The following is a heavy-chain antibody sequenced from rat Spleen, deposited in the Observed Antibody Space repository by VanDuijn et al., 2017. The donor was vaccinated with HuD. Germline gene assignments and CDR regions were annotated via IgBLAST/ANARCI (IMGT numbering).Heavy chain of an antibody. CDR1: GFTFSHYY. CDR3: TRQGSADYFDY. Sequence: EVQLVESGGDLVQPGRSMKLSCAASGFTFSHYYMAWVRQAPTKGLEWVASISTGGGNTYYRDSVKGRFTISRDNAKRILFLQIDSLRSEDSATYYCTRQGSADYFDYWGQGVMLTVSS. V-gene: IGHV5-25*01. D-gene: IGHD3-3*01. J-gene: IGHJ2*01. CDR2: ISTGGGNT.